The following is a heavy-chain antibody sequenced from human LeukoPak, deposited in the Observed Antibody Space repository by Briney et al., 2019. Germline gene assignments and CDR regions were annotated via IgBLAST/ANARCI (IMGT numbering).Heavy chain of an antibody. V-gene: IGHV3-7*01. CDR2: IKQEGSEK. CDR1: GFTFSSYW. CDR3: ASYGNTGYYDSSGYYPYY. Sequence: GGSLRLSCATSGFTFSSYWMSWVRQAPGKGLEGVANIKQEGSEKYYVDSVKGRFTTSRDNAKNSLYLQMNSLRAEDTAVYYCASYGNTGYYDSSGYYPYYWGQGTLVTVSS. D-gene: IGHD3-22*01. J-gene: IGHJ4*02.